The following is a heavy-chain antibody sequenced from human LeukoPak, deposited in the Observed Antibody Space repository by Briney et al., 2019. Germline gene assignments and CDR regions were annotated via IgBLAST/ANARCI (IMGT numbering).Heavy chain of an antibody. Sequence: SETLSLTCTVSGGSISSSSYYWGWIRQPPGKGLEWIGSIYYSGSTYYNPSLKSRVTISVDTSKNQFSLKLSSVTAADTAMYYCARDYYCYYMDVWGKGTTVTVSS. J-gene: IGHJ6*03. CDR1: GGSISSSSYY. CDR2: IYYSGST. CDR3: ARDYYCYYMDV. V-gene: IGHV4-39*07.